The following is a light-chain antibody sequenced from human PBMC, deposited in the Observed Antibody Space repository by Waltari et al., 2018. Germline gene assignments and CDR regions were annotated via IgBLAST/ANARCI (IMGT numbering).Light chain of an antibody. Sequence: QSALTQPASVSGSLGQSITISCTGTSSDVGAYNYVSWYQQHPGKATRLMIYDGSKRPSGVSNRFSGSKSGNTASLTISGLQAEDEADYYCSSWTSSSTLPVVFGGGTKLSVL. CDR1: SSDVGAYNY. V-gene: IGLV2-14*03. CDR2: DGS. CDR3: SSWTSSSTLPVV. J-gene: IGLJ2*01.